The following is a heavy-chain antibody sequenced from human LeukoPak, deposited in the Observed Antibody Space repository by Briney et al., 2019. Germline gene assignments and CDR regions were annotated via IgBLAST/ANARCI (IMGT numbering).Heavy chain of an antibody. CDR2: TYYRSKWYN. CDR1: GDSASSNSAA. Sequence: SQTLSLTCAISGDSASSNSAAWNWIRQSPSRGLEWLGRTYYRSKWYNDYAVSVKSRITINPDTSKNQFSLQLNSVTPEDTAVYYRVRGIAAAGHFDYWGQGTLVTVSS. CDR3: VRGIAAAGHFDY. V-gene: IGHV6-1*01. D-gene: IGHD6-13*01. J-gene: IGHJ4*02.